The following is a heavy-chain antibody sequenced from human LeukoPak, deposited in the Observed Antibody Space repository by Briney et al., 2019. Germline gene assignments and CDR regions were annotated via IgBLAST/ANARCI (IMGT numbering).Heavy chain of an antibody. J-gene: IGHJ4*02. Sequence: PGGSLRLSCAASGFIFSSYAMHWVRQAPGKGLEWVAVISYDGTNEYYADSVKGRFTTSRDNSKNTLYLQMNSLRAEDTAVYYCARGYCSGGSCYSGYHLPFDYWGQGTLVTVSS. D-gene: IGHD2-15*01. V-gene: IGHV3-30-3*01. CDR3: ARGYCSGGSCYSGYHLPFDY. CDR2: ISYDGTNE. CDR1: GFIFSSYA.